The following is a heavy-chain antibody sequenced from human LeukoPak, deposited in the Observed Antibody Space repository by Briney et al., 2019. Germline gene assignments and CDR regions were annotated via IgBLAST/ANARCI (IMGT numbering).Heavy chain of an antibody. CDR1: GFTFNKYA. Sequence: GGSLRLSCAASGFTFNKYAMSWVRQAPGKGLEWVSVVSDSGASTIYADSVKGRFTISRDNSKNTVYLEMNSLRAEDSGLYHCAKGHGGHCGEDCFSRVLDFWGQGTLVTVSS. V-gene: IGHV3-23*01. D-gene: IGHD2-21*01. CDR2: VSDSGAST. CDR3: AKGHGGHCGEDCFSRVLDF. J-gene: IGHJ4*02.